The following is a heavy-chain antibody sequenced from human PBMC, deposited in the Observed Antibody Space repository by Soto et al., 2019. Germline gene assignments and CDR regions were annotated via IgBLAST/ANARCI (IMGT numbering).Heavy chain of an antibody. V-gene: IGHV1-69*12. CDR3: ARGDATKIVVTTYYAMDV. CDR1: GGSLSNYG. D-gene: IGHD3-22*01. Sequence: QVQLVQSGAEVKKPGSSVKVSCKASGGSLSNYGISWVRQAPGQGLEWMGAIIRVFGTPNYAQKFQHRVTITADESTTTVYMEVRSLTSEDAAVYYCARGDATKIVVTTYYAMDVWGQGTTVTVSS. CDR2: IIRVFGTP. J-gene: IGHJ6*02.